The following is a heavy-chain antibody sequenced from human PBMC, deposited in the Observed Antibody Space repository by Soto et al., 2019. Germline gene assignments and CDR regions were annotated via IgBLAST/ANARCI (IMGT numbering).Heavy chain of an antibody. D-gene: IGHD6-6*01. CDR3: ARGSSIAARPDYYYYYGMDV. CDR2: IIPIFGTA. J-gene: IGHJ6*02. CDR1: GGTFSSYA. Sequence: ASVKVSCKASGGTFSSYAISWVRQAPGQGLEWMGGIIPIFGTANYAQKFQGRVTITADESTSTAYMELSSLRSEDTAVYYCARGSSIAARPDYYYYYGMDVWGQGTTVTVSS. V-gene: IGHV1-69*13.